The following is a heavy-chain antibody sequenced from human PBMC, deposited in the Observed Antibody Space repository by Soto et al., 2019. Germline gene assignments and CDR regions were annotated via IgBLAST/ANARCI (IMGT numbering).Heavy chain of an antibody. J-gene: IGHJ6*03. CDR1: GYTSTNYG. CDR2: INACSGNT. Sequence: GASVKVSCKASGYTSTNYGMHWVRQAPGQRLEWMGWINACSGNTKYSQKFQGRITMTTDTSASTVYMELSSLRSEDTAVYYCARVRQLVGYFYYYMDVWGKGTTVTVSS. V-gene: IGHV1-3*01. D-gene: IGHD6-6*01. CDR3: ARVRQLVGYFYYYMDV.